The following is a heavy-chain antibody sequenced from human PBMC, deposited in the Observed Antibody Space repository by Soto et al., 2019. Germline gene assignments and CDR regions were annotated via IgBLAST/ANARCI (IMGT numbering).Heavy chain of an antibody. Sequence: SVKVSCKASGGTFSSYAISWVRQAPGQGLEWMGGIIPIFGTANYAQKFQGRVTITAHKSTSTAYMELSSLRSEDTAVYYCAGPSTHYYDSSGYYYVDEYFQHWGQGTLVTVSS. J-gene: IGHJ1*01. V-gene: IGHV1-69*06. CDR3: AGPSTHYYDSSGYYYVDEYFQH. D-gene: IGHD3-22*01. CDR2: IIPIFGTA. CDR1: GGTFSSYA.